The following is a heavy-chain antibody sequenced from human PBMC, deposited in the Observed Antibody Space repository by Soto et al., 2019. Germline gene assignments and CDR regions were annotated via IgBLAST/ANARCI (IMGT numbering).Heavy chain of an antibody. CDR3: ARLWSIAARLGAIGYWFDP. D-gene: IGHD6-6*01. V-gene: IGHV1-69*06. J-gene: IGHJ5*02. CDR2: IIPIFGTA. CDR1: GGTFSSYA. Sequence: EEEKTTASVKVSCKASGGTFSSYAISWVRQAPGQGLEWMGGIIPIFGTANYAQKFQGRVTITADKSTSTAYMELSSLRSEDTAVYYCARLWSIAARLGAIGYWFDPWGQGTLVTVSS.